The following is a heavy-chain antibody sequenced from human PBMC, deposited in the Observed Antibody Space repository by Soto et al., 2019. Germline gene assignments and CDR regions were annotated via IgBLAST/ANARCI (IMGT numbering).Heavy chain of an antibody. CDR2: MNPNSGNT. Sequence: QVQLVQSGAEVKKPGASVKVSCKASGYTFTSYDINWVRQATGQGLEWMGWMNPNSGNTGYAQKFQGSVTMTSHTSISKAYMELSRFRSEDTDVYYCARTLSGANVDYWGQGTLVTVSS. D-gene: IGHD4-17*01. CDR3: ARTLSGANVDY. V-gene: IGHV1-8*01. J-gene: IGHJ4*02. CDR1: GYTFTSYD.